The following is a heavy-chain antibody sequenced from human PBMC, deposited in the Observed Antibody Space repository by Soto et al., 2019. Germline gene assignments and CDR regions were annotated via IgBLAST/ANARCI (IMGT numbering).Heavy chain of an antibody. D-gene: IGHD2-15*01. Sequence: ASVKVSCKASGYTFTSYGISWVRQAPGQGLEWMGWISAYNGNTNYAQKLQGRVTMTTDTSTSTAYMELRSLRSDDTAVYYCARVDSISCSGXSCYSRWFYHYYYGMDVWGPGTTVTVSS. CDR3: ARVDSISCSGXSCYSRWFYHYYYGMDV. V-gene: IGHV1-18*04. CDR1: GYTFTSYG. CDR2: ISAYNGNT. J-gene: IGHJ6*02.